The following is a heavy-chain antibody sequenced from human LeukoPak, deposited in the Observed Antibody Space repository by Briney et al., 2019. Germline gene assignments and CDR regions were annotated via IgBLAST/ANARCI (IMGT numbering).Heavy chain of an antibody. Sequence: ASVKVSCKASGYIFTTYDIGWVRQATGQGLEWMGRINPNSGGTNYAQKFQGRVTMTRDTSISTAYMELSRLRSDDTAVYYCARENEHIVVVTATHYWYFDLWGRGTLVTVSS. J-gene: IGHJ2*01. CDR1: GYIFTTYD. V-gene: IGHV1-2*06. D-gene: IGHD2-21*02. CDR3: ARENEHIVVVTATHYWYFDL. CDR2: INPNSGGT.